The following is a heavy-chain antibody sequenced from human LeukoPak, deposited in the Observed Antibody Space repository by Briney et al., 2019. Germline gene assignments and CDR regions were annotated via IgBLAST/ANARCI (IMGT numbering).Heavy chain of an antibody. Sequence: PSETLSLTCTVSGGSISSGSYHWSWIRQPAGKGLEWIGRFYYSGSTNYNPSLKSRVTISVDTSKNQFSLKLSSVTAADTAVYYCARQRFGVVTGVDYWGEGTLVTVSS. CDR3: ARQRFGVVTGVDY. V-gene: IGHV4-61*02. CDR2: FYYSGST. CDR1: GGSISSGSYH. D-gene: IGHD3-10*01. J-gene: IGHJ4*02.